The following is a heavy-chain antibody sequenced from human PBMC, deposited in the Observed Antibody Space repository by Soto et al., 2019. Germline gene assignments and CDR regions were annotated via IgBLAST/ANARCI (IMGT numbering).Heavy chain of an antibody. V-gene: IGHV5-51*01. J-gene: IGHJ6*02. CDR2: IYPGDSDT. Sequence: GESLKISCKGSGYSFTSYWIGWVRQVPGKGLEWMGIIYPGDSDTRYSPSFQGQVTISADKSISTAYLQWSSLKASDTAMYYCARHGASGGYDWADYYYGMDVWGQGTTVTVSS. CDR3: ARHGASGGYDWADYYYGMDV. CDR1: GYSFTSYW. D-gene: IGHD5-12*01.